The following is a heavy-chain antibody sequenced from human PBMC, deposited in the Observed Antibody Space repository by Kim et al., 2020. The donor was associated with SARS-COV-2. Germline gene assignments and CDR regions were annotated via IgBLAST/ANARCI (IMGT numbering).Heavy chain of an antibody. V-gene: IGHV4-39*01. Sequence: SETLSLTCTVSGGSISSSSYYWGWIRQPPGKGLEWIGSIYYSGSTYYNPSLKSLVTISVDTSKNQFSLKLSSVTAADTAVYYCASPGHGSYYPSRRYYYYGMDVWGQGTTVTVSS. CDR1: GGSISSSSYY. D-gene: IGHD1-26*01. CDR3: ASPGHGSYYPSRRYYYYGMDV. J-gene: IGHJ6*02. CDR2: IYYSGST.